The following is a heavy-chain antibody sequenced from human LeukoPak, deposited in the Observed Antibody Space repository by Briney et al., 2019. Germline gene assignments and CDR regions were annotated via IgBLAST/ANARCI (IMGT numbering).Heavy chain of an antibody. V-gene: IGHV1-24*01. Sequence: ASVKVSCKVSGHIHTKLSMEWVRQAPGKGLEWMGGFDPERGETIHAQKFQGRFTMTEDTSTDTAYMELNSLTSEGTAVYYCATGSIVYDFWGQGTLVTVSS. D-gene: IGHD1-26*01. CDR1: GHIHTKLS. J-gene: IGHJ4*02. CDR2: FDPERGET. CDR3: ATGSIVYDF.